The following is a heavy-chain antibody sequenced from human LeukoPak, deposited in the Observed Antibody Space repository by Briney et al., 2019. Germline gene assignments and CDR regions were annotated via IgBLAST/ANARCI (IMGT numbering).Heavy chain of an antibody. V-gene: IGHV4-4*02. J-gene: IGHJ4*02. CDR3: ARDRASDSL. Sequence: KSSETLSLTCAVSGGSISSSNWWSWVRQPPEKGLEWIGEIYHSGSTNYNPSLKSRVTISVDTSKNQFSLKLSSVTAADTAVYYCARDRASDSLWGQGTLVTVSS. D-gene: IGHD5-24*01. CDR2: IYHSGST. CDR1: GGSISSSNW.